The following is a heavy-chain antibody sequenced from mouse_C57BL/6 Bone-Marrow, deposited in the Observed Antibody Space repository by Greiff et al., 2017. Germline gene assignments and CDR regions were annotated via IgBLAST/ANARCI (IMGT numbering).Heavy chain of an antibody. V-gene: IGHV1-50*01. CDR2: IDPSDSYT. D-gene: IGHD2-4*01. CDR1: GFTFTSYW. Sequence: QVQLQQPGAELVKPGASVKLSCKASGFTFTSYWMQWVKQRPGQGLEWIGEIDPSDSYTNYNQKFKGKATLTVDTSSSTAYMQLSSLTSEDSALYYCARGGGEYDDYDAMDYWGQGTSVTVSS. CDR3: ARGGGEYDDYDAMDY. J-gene: IGHJ4*01.